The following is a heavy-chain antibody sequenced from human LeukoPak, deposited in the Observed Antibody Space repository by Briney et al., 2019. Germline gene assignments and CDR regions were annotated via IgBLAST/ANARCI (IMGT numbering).Heavy chain of an antibody. CDR1: GSTVISYG. CDR2: ISTHNGYT. CDR3: ARRRAVAGVNWFDP. D-gene: IGHD6-19*01. Sequence: ASVKVSCKASGSTVISYGISWVRQAPGQGLEWMGWISTHNGYTKYAQKFQGRVTMTTDTSMSTAYMGLRSLRSDDTAVYYCARRRAVAGVNWFDPWGQGTLVTVSS. J-gene: IGHJ5*02. V-gene: IGHV1-18*01.